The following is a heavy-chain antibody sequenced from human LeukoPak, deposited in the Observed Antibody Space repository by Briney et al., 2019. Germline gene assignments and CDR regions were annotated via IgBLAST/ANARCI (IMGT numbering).Heavy chain of an antibody. J-gene: IGHJ4*02. CDR1: GFTFGSYS. CDR2: ISGSGGST. V-gene: IGHV3-23*01. Sequence: AGGSLRLSCAASGFTFGSYSMNWVRQAPGKGLEWVSAISGSGGSTYYADSVKGRFTISRDNSKNTLYLQMNSLRAEDTAVYYCAKGLTFGGVIVHFDYWGQGTLVTVSS. D-gene: IGHD3-16*02. CDR3: AKGLTFGGVIVHFDY.